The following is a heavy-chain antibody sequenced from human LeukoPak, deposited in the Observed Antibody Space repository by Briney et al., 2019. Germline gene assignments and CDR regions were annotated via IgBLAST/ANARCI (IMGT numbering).Heavy chain of an antibody. CDR1: VGSLSSYY. CDR3: AREAAAGRDRPLYFDY. CDR2: IYYRGST. V-gene: IGHV4-59*01. D-gene: IGHD6-13*01. Sequence: SETLSLTCTVSVGSLSSYYWGWIRQPPGKGLEWIGDIYYRGSTNYNPSLKSRVTISVDTSKNQFSLKLSSVTAADTAVYYCAREAAAGRDRPLYFDYWGQGTLVTVSS. J-gene: IGHJ4*02.